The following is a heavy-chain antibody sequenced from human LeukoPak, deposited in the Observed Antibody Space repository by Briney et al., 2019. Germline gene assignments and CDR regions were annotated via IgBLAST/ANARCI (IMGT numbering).Heavy chain of an antibody. D-gene: IGHD3-10*01. CDR3: ARVGPNDDYYGSGSYYSGLYFDY. Sequence: PGGSLGLSCAASGFTFSSYWMSWVRQAPGKGLEWVANIKQDGSEKYYVDSVKGRFTISRDNAKNSLYLQMNSLRAEDTAVYYCARVGPNDDYYGSGSYYSGLYFDYWGQGTLVTVSS. V-gene: IGHV3-7*01. CDR2: IKQDGSEK. CDR1: GFTFSSYW. J-gene: IGHJ4*02.